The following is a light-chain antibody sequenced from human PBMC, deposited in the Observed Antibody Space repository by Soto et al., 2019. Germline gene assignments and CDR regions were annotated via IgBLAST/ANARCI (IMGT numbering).Light chain of an antibody. J-gene: IGKJ4*01. CDR2: KAS. CDR1: QSISSW. Sequence: DIQMTQSPSTLSASVGDRVTITCRASQSISSWLAWYQQKPGKAPKLLIYKASSLEGGIPSRFSGSGSGTDFTLTISSLQTDDFATYDCQQYHSYSLTFGGGTKVDSK. CDR3: QQYHSYSLT. V-gene: IGKV1-5*03.